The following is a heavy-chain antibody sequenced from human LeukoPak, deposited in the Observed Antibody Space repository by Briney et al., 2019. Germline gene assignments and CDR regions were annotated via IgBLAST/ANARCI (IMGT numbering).Heavy chain of an antibody. D-gene: IGHD6-13*01. CDR2: IWYDGSNK. V-gene: IGHV3-33*08. J-gene: IGHJ4*02. CDR3: ARLIAAAGTGDY. CDR1: GFTFSSYS. Sequence: PGGSLRLSCAASGFTFSSYSMNWVRQAPGKGLEWVAVIWYDGSNKYYADSVKGRFTISRDNSKNTLYLQMNSLKASDTAMYYCARLIAAAGTGDYWGQGTPVTVSS.